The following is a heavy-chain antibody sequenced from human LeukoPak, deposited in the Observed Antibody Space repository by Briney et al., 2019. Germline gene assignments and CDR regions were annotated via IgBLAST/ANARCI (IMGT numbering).Heavy chain of an antibody. D-gene: IGHD5-24*01. CDR2: IYSGGST. J-gene: IGHJ4*02. V-gene: IGHV3-66*01. CDR1: GFSVSSNY. Sequence: GGALRLSCAASGFSVSSNYMNWVRQSPGKGLEWVSVIYSGGSTYYADSVKGRFTISRDNAKNSLYLQMNSLRVEDTAVYYCAREGADGYNVGFDYWGQGTLVTVSS. CDR3: AREGADGYNVGFDY.